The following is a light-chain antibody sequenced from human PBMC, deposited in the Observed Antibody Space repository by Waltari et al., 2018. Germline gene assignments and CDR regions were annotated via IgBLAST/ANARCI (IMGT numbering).Light chain of an antibody. J-gene: IGKJ4*01. CDR2: GAS. Sequence: EIVMTQSPAPMSVSPGDRATLFCRASQTVTNNLAWYQHKRGQAPRLLIYGASTRATGISPRFSGSGSGTDFTLTISTMQSEDFAIYYCQHYDIWPPRGTFGGGTKVEIK. CDR1: QTVTNN. CDR3: QHYDIWPPRGT. V-gene: IGKV3-15*01.